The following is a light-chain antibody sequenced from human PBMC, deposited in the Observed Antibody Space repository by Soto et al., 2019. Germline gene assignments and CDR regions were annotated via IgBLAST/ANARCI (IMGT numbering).Light chain of an antibody. J-gene: IGKJ4*01. CDR1: QSVSSSY. V-gene: IGKV3-20*01. CDR2: GAS. CDR3: QHYGSLVLT. Sequence: EIVLTQSPGTLSLSPGERATLSCRASQSVSSSYLAWYQQNPGQAPRLLIYGASSRATGIPDRFSGSGSGTDVTVPISRLEPEDFAVYYCQHYGSLVLTFGGGTKVEIK.